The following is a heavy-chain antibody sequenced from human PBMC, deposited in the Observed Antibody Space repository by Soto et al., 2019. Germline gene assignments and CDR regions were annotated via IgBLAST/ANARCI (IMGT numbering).Heavy chain of an antibody. J-gene: IGHJ3*02. CDR1: GFTFSSYS. V-gene: IGHV3-21*01. CDR3: ARDSPVVVVPAASNAFDI. Sequence: GGSLRLSCAASGFTFSSYSMNWVRQAPGKGLEWVSSISISSSYIYYADSVKGRFTISRDNAKNSLYLQMNSLRAEDTAVYYCARDSPVVVVPAASNAFDIWGQGTMVTVSS. D-gene: IGHD2-2*01. CDR2: ISISSSYI.